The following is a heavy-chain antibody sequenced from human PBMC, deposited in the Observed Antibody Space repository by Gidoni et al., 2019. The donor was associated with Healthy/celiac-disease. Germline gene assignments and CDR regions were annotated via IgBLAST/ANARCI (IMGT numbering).Heavy chain of an antibody. D-gene: IGHD3-10*01. CDR3: ARDPLPKITMVRGVIINYYYYGMDV. CDR2: IGYDGSNK. J-gene: IGHJ6*02. Sequence: QVQLVESGGGVVQPGRSLRLSCAAYGFPFSSYGMHWVRQAPGKGLEWVAVIGYDGSNKYYADSVKGRFTISRDNSKNTLYLQMNSLRAEDTAVYYCARDPLPKITMVRGVIINYYYYGMDVWGQGTTVTVSS. CDR1: GFPFSSYG. V-gene: IGHV3-33*01.